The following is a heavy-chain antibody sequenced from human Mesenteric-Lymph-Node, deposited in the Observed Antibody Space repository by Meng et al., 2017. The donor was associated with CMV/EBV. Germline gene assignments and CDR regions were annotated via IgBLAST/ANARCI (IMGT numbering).Heavy chain of an antibody. CDR1: GYTFTDYH. D-gene: IGHD2-15*01. CDR2: INPNSGGT. V-gene: IGHV1-2*02. CDR3: ARVSGYCSGGSCYPGDY. J-gene: IGHJ4*02. Sequence: ASVKVSCKTSGYTFTDYHIHWVRQAPGQGLEWMGWINPNSGGTNFAQKFQGRVTMTRDTSISTAYMELSSLSSDDTAVYYCARVSGYCSGGSCYPGDYWGQGTLVTVSS.